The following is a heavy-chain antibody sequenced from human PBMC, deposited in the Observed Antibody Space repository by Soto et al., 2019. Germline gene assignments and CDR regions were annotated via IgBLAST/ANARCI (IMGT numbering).Heavy chain of an antibody. CDR3: TRGPRATSAGTSAH. V-gene: IGHV3-7*04. D-gene: IGHD6-13*01. Sequence: GSLRLSCAASGFNLRWYWMRRVRQAPGKGLEGVANIKEDGTYADYADSVKGRFTISRDNAKDTLYLQMNDLRAEDSALYHCTRGPRATSAGTSAHWGQGTLVTVSS. CDR1: GFNLRWYW. J-gene: IGHJ4*02. CDR2: IKEDGTYA.